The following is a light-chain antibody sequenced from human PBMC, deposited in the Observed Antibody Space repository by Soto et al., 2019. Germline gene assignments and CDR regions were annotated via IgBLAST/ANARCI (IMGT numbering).Light chain of an antibody. Sequence: EIVLTQSPSTLSLSPGPRPTRSCRASQSISSTYLAWYQQKPGQAPRILIHDVYNRATGIPDRFSGSGSGTDFTLTISRLETEDLAVYYCQQYGSSMWTFGQGTKVDIK. CDR3: QQYGSSMWT. CDR2: DVY. J-gene: IGKJ1*01. V-gene: IGKV3-20*01. CDR1: QSISSTY.